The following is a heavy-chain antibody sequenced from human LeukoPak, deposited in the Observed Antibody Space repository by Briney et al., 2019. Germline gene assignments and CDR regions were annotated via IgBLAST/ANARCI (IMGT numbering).Heavy chain of an antibody. D-gene: IGHD3-10*01. J-gene: IGHJ6*03. CDR1: GGSISSYY. CDR3: ARDITMVRGAVFAHYYYYYYMDV. Sequence: SETLSLTCTVSGGSISSYYWSWIRQPPGKGLEWIGYIYYSGSTNYNPSLKSRVTISVDTSKNQFSLKLSSVTAADMAVYYCARDITMVRGAVFAHYYYYYYMDVWGKGTTVTISS. V-gene: IGHV4-59*01. CDR2: IYYSGST.